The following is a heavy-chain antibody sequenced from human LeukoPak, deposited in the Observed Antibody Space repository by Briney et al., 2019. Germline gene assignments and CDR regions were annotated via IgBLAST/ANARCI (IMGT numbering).Heavy chain of an antibody. V-gene: IGHV4-59*01. Sequence: SETLSLTCTVSGGSISSYYWSWIRQPPGKGLEWIGYIYYSGSTNYNPSLKSRVTISVDTSKNQFSLKLSSVTAADTAVYYCARSYDFWSGYYFDYWGQGTLVTVSS. CDR3: ARSYDFWSGYYFDY. CDR1: GGSISSYY. D-gene: IGHD3-3*01. J-gene: IGHJ4*02. CDR2: IYYSGST.